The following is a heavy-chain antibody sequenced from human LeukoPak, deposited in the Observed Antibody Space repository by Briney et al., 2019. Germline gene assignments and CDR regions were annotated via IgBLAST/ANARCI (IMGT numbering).Heavy chain of an antibody. V-gene: IGHV4-38-2*02. J-gene: IGHJ6*03. D-gene: IGHD1-26*01. Sequence: KPSETLSLTCTVSGYSISSGYYWGWIRQPPGQGLEWIGSIYHSGSTYYNPSLKSRVTISVDTSKNQFSLKLSSVTAADTAVYYCAGDSGSYSGYYYYYIDVWGKGTTVTVSS. CDR2: IYHSGST. CDR1: GYSISSGYY. CDR3: AGDSGSYSGYYYYYIDV.